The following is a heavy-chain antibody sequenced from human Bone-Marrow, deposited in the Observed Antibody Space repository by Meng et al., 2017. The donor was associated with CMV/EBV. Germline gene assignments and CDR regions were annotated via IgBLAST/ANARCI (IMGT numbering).Heavy chain of an antibody. CDR3: AAGWITEKLGLADY. CDR2: IIPIFDTA. D-gene: IGHD7-27*01. V-gene: IGHV1-69*13. J-gene: IGHJ4*02. CDR1: GGTFSSYA. Sequence: SVKVSCKASGGTFSSYAITWVRQAPGHGLEWMGGIIPIFDTADYAQKFQGRVTITLEESTSTAYMELSSLRAEDTAVYYCAAGWITEKLGLADYWGQGTLVTVYS.